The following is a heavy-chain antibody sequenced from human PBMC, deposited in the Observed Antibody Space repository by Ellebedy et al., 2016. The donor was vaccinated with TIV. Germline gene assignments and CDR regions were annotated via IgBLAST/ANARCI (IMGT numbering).Heavy chain of an antibody. V-gene: IGHV5-51*01. CDR3: ARTALTGTTVRWFAP. CDR1: GYSFTSYW. J-gene: IGHJ5*02. CDR2: ISPGDSDT. D-gene: IGHD1-7*01. Sequence: GESLKISCTGSGYSFTSYWIGWVRQMPGKGLEWMGNISPGDSDTRYSPSFQGQVTLSADKSISTAYLQWSSLKASDTAMYYCARTALTGTTVRWFAPWGQGTLVTVSS.